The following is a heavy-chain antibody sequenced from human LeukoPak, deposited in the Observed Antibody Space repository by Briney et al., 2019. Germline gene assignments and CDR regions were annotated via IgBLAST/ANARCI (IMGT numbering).Heavy chain of an antibody. D-gene: IGHD3-9*01. CDR2: INPKSGGT. V-gene: IGHV1-2*02. J-gene: IGHJ4*02. CDR3: ARAHYDILTGYYSGVGSPFDY. Sequence: VASVKVSCKASGYTFTGYYMHWVRQAPGQGLEWMGWINPKSGGTNYAQKFQGGVTMTRDTSISTAYMELSRLRSDDTAVYYCARAHYDILTGYYSGVGSPFDYWGQGTLVTVSS. CDR1: GYTFTGYY.